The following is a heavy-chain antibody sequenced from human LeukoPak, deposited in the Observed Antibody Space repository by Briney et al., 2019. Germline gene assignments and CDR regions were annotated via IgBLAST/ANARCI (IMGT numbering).Heavy chain of an antibody. CDR3: AGDNIENGDLDYLDS. CDR1: GFTVSSNY. J-gene: IGHJ4*02. Sequence: GGSLRLSCAASGFTVSSNYMSWVRQAPGEGLEWVSVIYSGGSTYYADSVKGRFTISRDNSKNTLYLQMNSLRAEDTAVYYCAGDNIENGDLDYLDSWGQGTLVTVSS. D-gene: IGHD4-17*01. V-gene: IGHV3-66*01. CDR2: IYSGGST.